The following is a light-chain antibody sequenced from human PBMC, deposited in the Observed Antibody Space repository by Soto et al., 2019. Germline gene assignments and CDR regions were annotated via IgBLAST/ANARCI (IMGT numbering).Light chain of an antibody. CDR3: QQRYNWPIT. CDR2: ADS. J-gene: IGKJ5*01. CDR1: QSVSGY. Sequence: EIVLTQSPATLSLSPGETATLSCRASQSVSGYIGWYQQKHGQAPRLLLYADSNRTTGIPARFSGSGSGKDFTITISSLAPEDVSVYYCQQRYNWPITFGQGTRLEIK. V-gene: IGKV3-11*01.